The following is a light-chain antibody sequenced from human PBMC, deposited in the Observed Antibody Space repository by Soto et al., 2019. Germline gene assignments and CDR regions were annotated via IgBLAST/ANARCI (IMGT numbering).Light chain of an antibody. CDR1: RSNIGRNH. Sequence: QAVLTQPPSVSAAPGQNVTISCSGSRSNIGRNHVSWFQQFPGTAPKLLICENNKRPSGIPDRFSGSKSGTSATLSITGLQTGDEADYYCGAWEASLSAVIFGGGTKLTVL. CDR2: ENN. V-gene: IGLV1-51*02. CDR3: GAWEASLSAVI. J-gene: IGLJ2*01.